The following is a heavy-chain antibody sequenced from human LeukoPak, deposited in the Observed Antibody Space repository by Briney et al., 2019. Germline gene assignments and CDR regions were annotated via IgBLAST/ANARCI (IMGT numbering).Heavy chain of an antibody. CDR3: ARRASTERGHSYGLDY. V-gene: IGHV3-21*01. CDR1: GFTFSNYN. J-gene: IGHJ4*02. D-gene: IGHD5-18*01. Sequence: GGSLRLSCVVSGFTFSNYNMNWVRQAPGKGLEWVSSIGRSDTYIYYADSVTGRFTISRDNAKNSLYLQMSSLRAEDTAVYFCARRASTERGHSYGLDYWGQGALVTVSS. CDR2: IGRSDTYI.